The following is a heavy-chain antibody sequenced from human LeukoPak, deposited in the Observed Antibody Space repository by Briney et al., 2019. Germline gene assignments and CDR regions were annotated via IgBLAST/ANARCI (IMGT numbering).Heavy chain of an antibody. CDR1: GGTFSSYA. CDR3: AIRFWSGYYYFDY. J-gene: IGHJ4*02. V-gene: IGHV1-69*01. CDR2: IIPIFGTA. D-gene: IGHD3-3*01. Sequence: SSVKVSCKASGGTFSSYAISWVRQAPGQGLEWMGGIIPIFGTANYAQKFQRRVTITADESTSTAYMELSSLRSEDPAVYYCAIRFWSGYYYFDYWGQGTLVTVSS.